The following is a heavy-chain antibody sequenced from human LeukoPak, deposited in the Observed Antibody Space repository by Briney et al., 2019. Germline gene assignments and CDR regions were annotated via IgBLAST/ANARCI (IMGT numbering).Heavy chain of an antibody. Sequence: ASVKVSCKASGGTFSSYAISWVRQAPGQGLEWMGGITPIFGTANYAQKFQGRVTITADESTSTAYMELSSLRSEDTAVYYCARGVSYYFDYWGQGTLVTVSS. CDR2: ITPIFGTA. J-gene: IGHJ4*02. D-gene: IGHD6-6*01. CDR3: ARGVSYYFDY. V-gene: IGHV1-69*13. CDR1: GGTFSSYA.